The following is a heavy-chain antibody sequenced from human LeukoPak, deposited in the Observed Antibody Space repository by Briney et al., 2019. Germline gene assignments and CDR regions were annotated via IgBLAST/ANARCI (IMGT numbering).Heavy chain of an antibody. V-gene: IGHV4-31*11. CDR2: IYYSGST. Sequence: PSETLSLTCAVYGGSFSGYYWSWIRQHPGKGLEWIGYIYYSGSTYYNPSLKSRVTISVDTSKNQFSLKLSSVTAADTAVYYCARADGYNRPETYYFDYWGQGTLVTVSS. J-gene: IGHJ4*02. CDR1: GGSFSGYY. CDR3: ARADGYNRPETYYFDY. D-gene: IGHD5-24*01.